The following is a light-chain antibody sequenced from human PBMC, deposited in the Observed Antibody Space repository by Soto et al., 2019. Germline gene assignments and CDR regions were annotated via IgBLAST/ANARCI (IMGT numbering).Light chain of an antibody. Sequence: QSALTQPASVSGSTGQSITISCTGTSSDVGGYNYVSWYQQHPGKAPKLMIYDVSNRPSGVSNRFSGSKSGNTASLTISGLQAEDEADYYCSSYTSSSVVFGGGTKLTVL. J-gene: IGLJ2*01. CDR3: SSYTSSSVV. CDR2: DVS. V-gene: IGLV2-14*01. CDR1: SSDVGGYNY.